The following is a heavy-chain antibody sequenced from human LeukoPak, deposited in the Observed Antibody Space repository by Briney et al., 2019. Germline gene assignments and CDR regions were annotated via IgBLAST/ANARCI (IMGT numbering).Heavy chain of an antibody. CDR2: INHSGST. J-gene: IGHJ4*02. V-gene: IGHV4-34*01. CDR3: ARGRRRIRRPPERSFDY. Sequence: SETLSLTCAVYGGSFSGYYWSWIRQPPGRGLEWIGEINHSGSTNYNPSLKSRVTISVDTSKNQFSLKLSSVTAADTAVYYCARGRRRIRRPPERSFDYWGQGTLVTVSS. CDR1: GGSFSGYY. D-gene: IGHD1-1*01.